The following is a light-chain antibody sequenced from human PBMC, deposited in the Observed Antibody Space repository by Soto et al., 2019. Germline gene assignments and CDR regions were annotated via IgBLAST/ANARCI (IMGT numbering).Light chain of an antibody. CDR3: LQHNSYTPT. J-gene: IGKJ5*01. CDR2: GAS. CDR1: QGISKY. Sequence: DIQRTQSPSAMSASVGDRVTITCRPSQGISKYLAWFQQKQGKVPKGXIYGASSLQSGVPSMFSCTGAGPECTLTISSLQHEDVETYYCLQHNSYTPTFGRGTRLEIK. V-gene: IGKV1-17*03.